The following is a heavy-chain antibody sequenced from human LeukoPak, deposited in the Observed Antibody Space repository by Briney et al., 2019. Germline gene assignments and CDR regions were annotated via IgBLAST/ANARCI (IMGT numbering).Heavy chain of an antibody. CDR2: IYYSGST. CDR3: AREKYSSGWHDAFDI. CDR1: GGSISSGGYY. D-gene: IGHD6-19*01. V-gene: IGHV4-31*03. Sequence: TLSLTCTVSGGSISSGGYYWSWIRQHPGKGLAWIGYIYYSGSTYYNPSLKSRVTISVDTSKNQFSLKLSSVTAADTAVYYCAREKYSSGWHDAFDIWGQGTMVTVSS. J-gene: IGHJ3*02.